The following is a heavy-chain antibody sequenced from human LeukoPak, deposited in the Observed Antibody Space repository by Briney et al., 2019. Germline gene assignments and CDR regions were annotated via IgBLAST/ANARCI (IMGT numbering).Heavy chain of an antibody. Sequence: GGSLRLSCAASEFTFTSYEMNWVRQAPGKGLEWIPYISSSGSTKYYADSVKGRFTISRDNAKNSLYLQMNSLRAEDTAVYYCARGVLANWFDSWGQGTLVTVSS. CDR2: ISSSGSTK. CDR1: EFTFTSYE. V-gene: IGHV3-48*03. D-gene: IGHD6-6*01. CDR3: ARGVLANWFDS. J-gene: IGHJ5*01.